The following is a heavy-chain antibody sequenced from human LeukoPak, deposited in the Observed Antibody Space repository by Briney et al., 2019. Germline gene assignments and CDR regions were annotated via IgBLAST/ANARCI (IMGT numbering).Heavy chain of an antibody. CDR1: GGSISSSSYY. CDR3: ARGSSWYNVYGY. Sequence: SETLSLTCTVSGGSISSSSYYWGWIRQPPGKGLEWIGSIYYSGSTYYNPSLKSRVTISVDTSKNQFSLKLSSVTAADTAVYYCARGSSWYNVYGYWGQGTLVTVSS. V-gene: IGHV4-39*01. CDR2: IYYSGST. D-gene: IGHD5/OR15-5a*01. J-gene: IGHJ4*02.